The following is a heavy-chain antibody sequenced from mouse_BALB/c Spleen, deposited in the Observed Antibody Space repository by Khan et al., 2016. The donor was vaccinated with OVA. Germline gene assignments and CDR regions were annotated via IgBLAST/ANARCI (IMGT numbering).Heavy chain of an antibody. CDR3: TRPSYYGNPWFTY. J-gene: IGHJ3*01. Sequence: EVKLVESGGGLVKPGGSLKLSCEVSGFAFNSYDMSWVRQTPEKRLEWVATISSTGTYNYYPDSVKGRFTISRDTARNTLYLQMSSLRSEDTALYFCTRPSYYGNPWFTYWGQGTLVTVSA. CDR1: GFAFNSYD. D-gene: IGHD2-10*01. CDR2: ISSTGTYN. V-gene: IGHV5-9*02.